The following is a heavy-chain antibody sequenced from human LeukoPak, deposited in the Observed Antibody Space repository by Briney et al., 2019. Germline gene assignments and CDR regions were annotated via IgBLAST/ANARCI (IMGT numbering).Heavy chain of an antibody. CDR1: GGSISSGSYY. CDR3: ARDADTSGHFSFFDY. J-gene: IGHJ4*02. CDR2: IYTPGST. V-gene: IGHV4-61*09. D-gene: IGHD3-22*01. Sequence: SETLSLTCTVSGGSISSGSYYWSWIRQPAGKGLEWIGHIYTPGSTNYNPSLKSRVTISIDMSRNQFSLKLRSVTAADTAVYYCARDADTSGHFSFFDYWGQGTLLTVSP.